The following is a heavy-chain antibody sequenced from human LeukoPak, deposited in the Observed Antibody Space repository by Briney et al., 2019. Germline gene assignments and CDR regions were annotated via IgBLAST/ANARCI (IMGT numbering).Heavy chain of an antibody. J-gene: IGHJ4*02. Sequence: ASVKVSCKASGYTFTSYYMHWVRQAPGQGLEWMGIINPSGGSTSYAQKFQGRVTMTRDTSTSTVYMELSSLRSDDTAVYYCARGGSRVVTYGNFDYWGQGTLVTVSS. CDR1: GYTFTSYY. D-gene: IGHD2-21*02. V-gene: IGHV1-46*01. CDR3: ARGGSRVVTYGNFDY. CDR2: INPSGGST.